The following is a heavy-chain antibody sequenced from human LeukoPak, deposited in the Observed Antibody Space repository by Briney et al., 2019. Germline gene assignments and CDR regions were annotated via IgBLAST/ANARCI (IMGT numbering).Heavy chain of an antibody. D-gene: IGHD4-17*01. J-gene: IGHJ4*02. CDR1: GFTFSSSA. V-gene: IGHV3-23*01. CDR3: AKEMTTVTTAYDY. Sequence: GGSLRLSCAASGFTFSSSAMSWVRQVPGKGLEWVSGISASGGSTNYADSVRGRFTISRDNSKNTLYLQMNSLRAEDTAVYYCAKEMTTVTTAYDYWGQGTLVTVSS. CDR2: ISASGGST.